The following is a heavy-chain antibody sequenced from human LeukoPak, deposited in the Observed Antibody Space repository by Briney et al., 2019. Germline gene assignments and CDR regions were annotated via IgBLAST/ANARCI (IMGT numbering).Heavy chain of an antibody. CDR1: GFTFSNYA. D-gene: IGHD1-14*01. V-gene: IGHV3-23*01. Sequence: GGSLRLSCAASGFTFSNYAMSWVRQAPGKGLEWVSVITASGGSTYYADSVKGRFTISRDSSKNTLYLQMNSLRAEDTAVYYCAKVSGGGLYYDGMDVWGQGTTVTVSS. CDR3: AKVSGGGLYYDGMDV. CDR2: ITASGGST. J-gene: IGHJ6*02.